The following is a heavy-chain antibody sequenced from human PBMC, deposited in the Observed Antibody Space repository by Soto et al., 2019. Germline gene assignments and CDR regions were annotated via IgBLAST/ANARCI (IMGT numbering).Heavy chain of an antibody. CDR2: IQEYGNGK. V-gene: IGHV3-7*03. J-gene: IGHJ4*02. D-gene: IGHD3-22*01. CDR3: AREQHYDNSGYFRTYLDS. Sequence: EVQLVESGGGLVQPGGSLTLSCAASGFTFSNYWMNWVRQAPGKGLEWVANIQEYGNGKNYVDSVKGRFTIFRDNAQNSLLLQMNSLKTEDTAVYYCAREQHYDNSGYFRTYLDSWGQGTLVTVSS. CDR1: GFTFSNYW.